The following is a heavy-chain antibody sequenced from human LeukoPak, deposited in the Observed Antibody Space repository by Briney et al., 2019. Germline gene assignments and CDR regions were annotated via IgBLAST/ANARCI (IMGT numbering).Heavy chain of an antibody. Sequence: GGSLRLSCTASGFTFNNYAMSWVRQAPGKGLEWVSASSASGDSPCYADSVKGRFTISRDNSKNTLDLQINSLRGEDTAVYYCAKGVFGSGSYREYFEQWGQGTLVTVSS. J-gene: IGHJ1*01. V-gene: IGHV3-23*01. D-gene: IGHD3-10*01. CDR1: GFTFNNYA. CDR3: AKGVFGSGSYREYFEQ. CDR2: SSASGDSP.